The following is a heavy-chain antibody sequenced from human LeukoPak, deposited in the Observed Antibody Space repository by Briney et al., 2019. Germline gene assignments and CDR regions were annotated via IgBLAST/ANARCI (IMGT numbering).Heavy chain of an antibody. V-gene: IGHV3-11*01. J-gene: IGHJ3*02. Sequence: PGGSLRLSCAASGFTFSDYYMSWIRQAPGKGLEWVSYISSSGSTIYYADSVKGRFTISRDNAKNLLYLQMNSLRAEDTAVYYCARGGRVLRFLEWLSGGAFDIWGQGTMVTVSS. CDR3: ARGGRVLRFLEWLSGGAFDI. CDR1: GFTFSDYY. CDR2: ISSSGSTI. D-gene: IGHD3-3*01.